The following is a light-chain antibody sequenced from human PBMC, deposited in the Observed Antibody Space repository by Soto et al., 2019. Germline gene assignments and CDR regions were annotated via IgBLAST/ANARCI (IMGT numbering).Light chain of an antibody. CDR1: QGISNY. V-gene: IGKV1-17*03. CDR2: DAS. CDR3: LQHKSYPIT. Sequence: DIQMTQSPSATSAFVGDRVTITCRASQGISNYLVWFQQKPGKVPKRLIYDASSLQTGGPSRFSGSGSGTEFTLTISSLQPEASATYYYLQHKSYPITLGQGTRLET. J-gene: IGKJ5*01.